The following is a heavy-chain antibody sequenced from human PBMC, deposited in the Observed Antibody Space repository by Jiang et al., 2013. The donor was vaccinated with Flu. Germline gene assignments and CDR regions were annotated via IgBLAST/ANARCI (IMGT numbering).Heavy chain of an antibody. D-gene: IGHD3-10*02. Sequence: GSGLVKPSETLSLTCAVSGGSLSSDYWTWIRKSPGKGLEWIGDIHDSGSANYNPSLASRVAMSVDTSKNQFSLRLTSVTAADTGVYYCARLTTFIVSNSEYYYGLDLWGQGTTVTVSS. V-gene: IGHV4-34*01. J-gene: IGHJ6*02. CDR2: IHDSGSA. CDR1: GGSLSSDY. CDR3: ARLTTFIVSNSEYYYGLDL.